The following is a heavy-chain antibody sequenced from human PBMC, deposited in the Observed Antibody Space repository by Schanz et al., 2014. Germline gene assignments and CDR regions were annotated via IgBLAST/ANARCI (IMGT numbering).Heavy chain of an antibody. Sequence: EVQLVDSGGGLVQPGGSLRLSCAASGFTFSTSTMHWVRQAPGKGLEYVSSISSKGDMTFYGNSVKGRFTISRDNSKNSLYLQVGSLSDEDTAVYFCARDNRYYLIDYWGQGALVTVSS. V-gene: IGHV3-64*01. CDR3: ARDNRYYLIDY. D-gene: IGHD3-16*02. J-gene: IGHJ4*02. CDR2: ISSKGDMT. CDR1: GFTFSTST.